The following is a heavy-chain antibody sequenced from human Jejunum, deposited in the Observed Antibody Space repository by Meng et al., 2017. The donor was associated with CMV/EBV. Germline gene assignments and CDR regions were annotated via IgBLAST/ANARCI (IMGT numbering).Heavy chain of an antibody. V-gene: IGHV3-20*03. Sequence: AASGFSFGGHGMSWVRQAPGKGLEWVSGIDWNGGTTAYADSVKGRFTISRDNAKNSLYLHMISLRAEDTALYYCARDFSYYSLDVWGQGTTVTVSS. J-gene: IGHJ6*02. CDR2: IDWNGGTT. CDR1: GFSFGGHG. D-gene: IGHD2/OR15-2a*01. CDR3: ARDFSYYSLDV.